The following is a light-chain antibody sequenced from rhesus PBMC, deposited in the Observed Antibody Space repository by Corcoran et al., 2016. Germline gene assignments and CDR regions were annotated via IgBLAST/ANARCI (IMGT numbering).Light chain of an antibody. J-gene: IGKJ4*01. Sequence: DIQMTQSPSSLSASVGDRVTITCRTSENVNNYLNWYQQKPGKAPKFLIYKASTLQSGVPSRFSGSGSWTDYTFTISSLQSEDVATYYCQHNYGTPLTFGGGTKVEIK. V-gene: IGKV1-74*01. CDR2: KAS. CDR3: QHNYGTPLT. CDR1: ENVNNY.